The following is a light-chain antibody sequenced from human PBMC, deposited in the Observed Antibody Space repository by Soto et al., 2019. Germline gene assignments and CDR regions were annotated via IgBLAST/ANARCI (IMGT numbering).Light chain of an antibody. Sequence: PGERATLSCRASQSLRSGDLACYQQIPGQAPGLLIYDAIIRATGVPARFSGSGSGTDFTLTISSLESEDFAVYYCQQRANWPLTFGGGTKVDIK. CDR2: DAI. CDR1: QSLRSGD. V-gene: IGKV3D-20*02. J-gene: IGKJ4*01. CDR3: QQRANWPLT.